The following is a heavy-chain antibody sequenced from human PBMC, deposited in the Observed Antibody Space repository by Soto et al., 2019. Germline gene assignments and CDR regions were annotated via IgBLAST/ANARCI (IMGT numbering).Heavy chain of an antibody. J-gene: IGHJ4*02. V-gene: IGHV4-31*03. CDR3: ARADYATGSYYPDY. D-gene: IGHD3-10*01. CDR1: GGSVRRGNYY. Sequence: QVQLQESGPGLVKPSQTLSLTCTVSGGSVRRGNYYWSWIRQFPGKGLEWIGYISNSGRTHYNPSLMHRITIVVDTSKNQFFLELRSVTAADTALYYCARADYATGSYYPDYWGQGTLVTVSS. CDR2: ISNSGRT.